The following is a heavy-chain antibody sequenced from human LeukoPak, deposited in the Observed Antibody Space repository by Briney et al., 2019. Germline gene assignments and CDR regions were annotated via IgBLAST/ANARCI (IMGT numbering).Heavy chain of an antibody. CDR3: ARHDYGSGYYYDMDV. J-gene: IGHJ6*03. Sequence: PSETLSLTCIVSGGSISGYYWGWIRQPPGKNLEWIATIYYSGSTYYSPSLKSRVTISVDASKNQFSLNLSYVTAADTAVYYCARHDYGSGYYYDMDVWGKGTTVTVSS. D-gene: IGHD3-10*01. CDR2: IYYSGST. CDR1: GGSISGYY. V-gene: IGHV4-39*01.